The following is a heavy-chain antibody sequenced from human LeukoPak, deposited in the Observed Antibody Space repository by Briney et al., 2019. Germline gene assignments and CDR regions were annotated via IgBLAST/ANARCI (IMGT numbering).Heavy chain of an antibody. CDR3: ARAALVGFTMIVVGRPAFDI. V-gene: IGHV1-69*13. Sequence: SVKVSCKASGGTFSSYAISWVRQAPGQGLEWMGGIIPIFGTANYAQKFQGRVTITADESTSTAYMELSSLRSEDTAVYYCARAALVGFTMIVVGRPAFDIWGQGTMVTVSS. CDR2: IIPIFGTA. D-gene: IGHD3-22*01. CDR1: GGTFSSYA. J-gene: IGHJ3*02.